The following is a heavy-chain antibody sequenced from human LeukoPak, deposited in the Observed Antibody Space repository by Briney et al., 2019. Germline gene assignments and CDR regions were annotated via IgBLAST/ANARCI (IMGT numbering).Heavy chain of an antibody. CDR3: VSAKYSYGYAIDY. V-gene: IGHV3-11*01. CDR1: GFTFSDYY. Sequence: GGSLRLSCAASGFTFSDYYMSWIRQAPGKGLEWVSYISSSGSTIYYADSVKGRFTISRDNAKNSLYLQMNSLRAEDTAVYYCVSAKYSYGYAIDYWGQGTLVTVSS. J-gene: IGHJ4*02. CDR2: ISSSGSTI. D-gene: IGHD5-18*01.